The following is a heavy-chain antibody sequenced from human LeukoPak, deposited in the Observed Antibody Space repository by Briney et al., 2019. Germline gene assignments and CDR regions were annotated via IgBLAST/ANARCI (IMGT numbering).Heavy chain of an antibody. J-gene: IGHJ4*02. CDR2: IYFSGAT. D-gene: IGHD1-1*01. Sequence: PSETLSLTCTVSGGSISSNIYFWGWIRQTPEKGLEWIGNIYFSGATYYNPSLKSRVTISVDTSKNQFSLSLSVVAAADTVVYYCAKLSSNWYFDSWGRGTLVTVSS. CDR3: AKLSSNWYFDS. V-gene: IGHV4-39*01. CDR1: GGSISSNIYF.